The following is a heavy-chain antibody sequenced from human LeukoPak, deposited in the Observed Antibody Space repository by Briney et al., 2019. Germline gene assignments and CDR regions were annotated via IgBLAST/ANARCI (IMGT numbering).Heavy chain of an antibody. Sequence: GGSLTLSCAASGFTFDDYGMIWLRQTPGKGRLGGCGINYNGGSTGYAASVKGRSTISRDNAKSSLYLQMNGLRAEETALYYCARGGYRYDNLIDGGGQGTSVTVSS. CDR3: ARGGYRYDNLIDG. D-gene: IGHD5-12*01. CDR2: INYNGGST. V-gene: IGHV3-20*04. CDR1: GFTFDDYG. J-gene: IGHJ6*02.